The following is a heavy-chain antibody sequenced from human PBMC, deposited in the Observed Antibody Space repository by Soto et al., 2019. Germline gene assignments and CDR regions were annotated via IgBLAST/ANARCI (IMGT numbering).Heavy chain of an antibody. D-gene: IGHD1-26*01. CDR3: ARSKWELPTNVVWYYFDY. CDR1: GFTFISYW. J-gene: IGHJ4*02. CDR2: IKQDGSEK. Sequence: GGSLILSCAASGFTFISYWMSWVRQAPGKGLEWVANIKQDGSEKYYVDSVKGRFTISRDNAKNSLYLQMNSLRAEDTAVYYCARSKWELPTNVVWYYFDYWGQGTLVTVSS. V-gene: IGHV3-7*01.